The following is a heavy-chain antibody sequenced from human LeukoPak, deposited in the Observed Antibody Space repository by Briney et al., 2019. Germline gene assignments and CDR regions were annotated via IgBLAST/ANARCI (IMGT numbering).Heavy chain of an antibody. CDR3: ARASWVSSSDAVR. J-gene: IGHJ4*02. D-gene: IGHD3-16*01. CDR1: GLSFSTFA. CDR2: LRGNGET. Sequence: PGGSLRLSRAASGLSFSTFAMSWVRQGPARGLEWVSSLRGNGETFYADFVKGRFTLSSDSSRNTVYLQLNNLRVEDTATYYCARASWVSSSDAVRWGQGTLVTVS. V-gene: IGHV3-23*01.